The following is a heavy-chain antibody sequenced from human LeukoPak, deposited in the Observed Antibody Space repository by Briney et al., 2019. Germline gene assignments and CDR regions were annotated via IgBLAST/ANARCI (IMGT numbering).Heavy chain of an antibody. V-gene: IGHV4-59*01. CDR3: ARVGHVYDSSGYYYLQWYFDL. CDR2: IYYSGST. J-gene: IGHJ2*01. Sequence: SETLSLTCTVSGGSISSYYWSRIRQPPGKGLEWIGYIYYSGSTNYNPSLKSRVTISVDTSKNQFSLKLSSVTAADTAVYYCARVGHVYDSSGYYYLQWYFDLWGRGTLVTVSS. D-gene: IGHD3-22*01. CDR1: GGSISSYY.